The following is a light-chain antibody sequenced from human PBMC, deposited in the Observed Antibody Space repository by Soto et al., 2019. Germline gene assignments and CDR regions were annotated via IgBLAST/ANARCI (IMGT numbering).Light chain of an antibody. CDR3: QQSYSTPLT. CDR2: AAS. CDR1: ENIATY. Sequence: DIHLTQSPSSLHASVGDRITITCRASENIATYLNWYQQKPGKAPKLLIHAASTLHSGVPSRFSGGGSGTEFTLTISDLQPQDFATYYCQQSYSTPLTFGRGTKVEV. J-gene: IGKJ1*01. V-gene: IGKV1-39*01.